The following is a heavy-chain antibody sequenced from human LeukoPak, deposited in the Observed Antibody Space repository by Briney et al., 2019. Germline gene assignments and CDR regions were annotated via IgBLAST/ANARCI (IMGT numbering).Heavy chain of an antibody. Sequence: TGGSLRLSCAASGFSFNNAWMNWVRQAPGKGLQGVSYISSSGHTIYYADSVKGRFTISRDNAKNSLYLQMNSLRAEDTAVYYCARGGYTFGYDDYWGQGTLVTVSS. CDR1: GFSFNNAW. CDR2: ISSSGHTI. CDR3: ARGGYTFGYDDY. V-gene: IGHV3-48*04. J-gene: IGHJ4*02. D-gene: IGHD5-18*01.